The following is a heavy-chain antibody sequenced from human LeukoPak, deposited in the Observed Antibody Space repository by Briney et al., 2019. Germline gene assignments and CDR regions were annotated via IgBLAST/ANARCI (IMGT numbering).Heavy chain of an antibody. V-gene: IGHV4-61*02. CDR3: VRDLLGRYYDSSGYYDY. CDR1: GGSIISGSYY. Sequence: SETLSLTCTVSGGSIISGSYYWSWIRQPAGKGLEWIGRIYTSGSTNYNPSLKSRVTISVDTSKNQFSLKLSSVTAADTAVYYCVRDLLGRYYDSSGYYDYWGQGTLVTVSS. J-gene: IGHJ4*02. CDR2: IYTSGST. D-gene: IGHD3-22*01.